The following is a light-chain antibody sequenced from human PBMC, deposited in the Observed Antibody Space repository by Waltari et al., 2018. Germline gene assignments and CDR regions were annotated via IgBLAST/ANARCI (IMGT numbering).Light chain of an antibody. CDR1: QSLSSSY. CDR2: GAS. CDR3: QHYGNSLWT. V-gene: IGKV3-20*01. Sequence: EVVLTQSPATLSLSPGERATLSCRASQSLSSSYIAWYQQKPGRAPRLLIYGASSRATGIPDRFSGSGSGTDFTLTISRLEPEDFAVFYCQHYGNSLWTFGQGTRVEIK. J-gene: IGKJ1*01.